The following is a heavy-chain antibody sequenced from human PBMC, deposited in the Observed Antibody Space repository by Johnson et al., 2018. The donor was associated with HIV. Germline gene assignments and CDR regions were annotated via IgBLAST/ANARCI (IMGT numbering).Heavy chain of an antibody. D-gene: IGHD1-20*01. J-gene: IGHJ3*02. V-gene: IGHV3-33*06. CDR1: GFTFSSYG. Sequence: QVQLVESGGGVVQSGRSLRLSCAASGFTFSSYGMHWVRQAPGKGLEWVAVIWYDGSNKYYADSVKGRFTISRDNSKNTLYLQMNSLRAEDTAVYYCAKDSMGFNWNQFEAFDIWGQGTMVTVSS. CDR2: IWYDGSNK. CDR3: AKDSMGFNWNQFEAFDI.